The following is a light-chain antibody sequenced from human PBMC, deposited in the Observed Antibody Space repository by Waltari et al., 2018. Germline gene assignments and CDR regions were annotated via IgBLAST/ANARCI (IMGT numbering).Light chain of an antibody. V-gene: IGKV3-11*01. Sequence: EIELTQSPATLSLSPGERATLSCRASQSVSTSLAWYQQKPGQAPRLLIHDASNRATGTPASFSGSGSWTDFTLTIGSLEPEDFAVYYCQQHGKWPLSFGGGTKVEI. CDR1: QSVSTS. J-gene: IGKJ4*01. CDR3: QQHGKWPLS. CDR2: DAS.